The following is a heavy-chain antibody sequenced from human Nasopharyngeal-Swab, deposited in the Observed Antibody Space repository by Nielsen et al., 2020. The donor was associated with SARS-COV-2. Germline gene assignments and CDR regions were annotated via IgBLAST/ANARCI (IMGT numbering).Heavy chain of an antibody. D-gene: IGHD6-19*01. CDR3: ASDLSGRDDN. J-gene: IGHJ4*02. V-gene: IGHV3-74*01. Sequence: GESLKISCAASGFTFRNYWMHWVRQAPGKGLEWVSRSNEDGSTTSYADSVKGRFAISRDNAKNTLYLQMNSLRAEDTAVYFCASDLSGRDDNWGQGTLVTVAA. CDR1: GFTFRNYW. CDR2: SNEDGSTT.